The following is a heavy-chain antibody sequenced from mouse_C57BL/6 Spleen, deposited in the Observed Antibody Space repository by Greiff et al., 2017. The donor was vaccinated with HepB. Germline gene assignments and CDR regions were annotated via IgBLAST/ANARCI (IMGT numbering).Heavy chain of an antibody. CDR3: ARGHDGYYYYAMDY. CDR2: IYPGDGDT. J-gene: IGHJ4*01. CDR1: GYAFSSSW. V-gene: IGHV1-82*01. D-gene: IGHD2-3*01. Sequence: VQLQQSGPELVKPGASVKISCKASGYAFSSSWMNWVKQRPGKGLEWIGRIYPGDGDTNYNGKFKGKATLTADKSSSTAYMQLSSLTSEDSAVYFCARGHDGYYYYAMDYWGQGTSVTVSS.